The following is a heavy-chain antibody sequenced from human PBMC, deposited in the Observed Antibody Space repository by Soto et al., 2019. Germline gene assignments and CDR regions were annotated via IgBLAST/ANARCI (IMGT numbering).Heavy chain of an antibody. D-gene: IGHD3-10*01. CDR2: IYPDDSDI. J-gene: IGHJ4*02. V-gene: IGHV5-51*01. CDR1: GYSFAIYW. CDR3: ERQYGSGSFAY. Sequence: GESLKISCKGSGYSFAIYWIGWVRQMPGKGLEWMGIIYPDDSDIRYSPSFQGQVTVSADKSISTAYLQWSSLKASDTAIYYCERQYGSGSFAYWGQGTLVTVSS.